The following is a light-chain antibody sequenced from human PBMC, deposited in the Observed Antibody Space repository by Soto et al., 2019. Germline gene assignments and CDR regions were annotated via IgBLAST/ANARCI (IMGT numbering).Light chain of an antibody. CDR2: AAS. J-gene: IGKJ2*01. V-gene: IGKV1-39*01. CDR1: QSVSRY. CDR3: QQSFNTPRT. Sequence: DIQRTQSPSTLSASLGDIVSITCRASQSVSRYLNWYQQKPGKAPKLLIYAASSLHSGVPSRFSGSGSGTDFTLTISSLEPEDFATYYCQQSFNTPRTLGQGTKVDI.